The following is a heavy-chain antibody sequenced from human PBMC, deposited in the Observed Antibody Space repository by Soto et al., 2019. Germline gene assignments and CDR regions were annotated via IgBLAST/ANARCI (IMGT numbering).Heavy chain of an antibody. J-gene: IGHJ4*02. CDR2: ISSSGSST. D-gene: IGHD6-19*01. Sequence: GGSLRLSCAASGFTFSSYAMSWVRQAPWKGLEWVSAISSSGSSTYYADSVKGRFTISRDNAKNTLYLQMNSLRAEDTAVYYCARDHNSDWYEPFDYWGQGTLVTVSS. V-gene: IGHV3-23*01. CDR1: GFTFSSYA. CDR3: ARDHNSDWYEPFDY.